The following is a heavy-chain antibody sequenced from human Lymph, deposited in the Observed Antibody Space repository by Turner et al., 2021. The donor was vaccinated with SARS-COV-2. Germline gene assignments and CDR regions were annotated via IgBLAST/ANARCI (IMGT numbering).Heavy chain of an antibody. CDR1: GFTFSSYA. D-gene: IGHD6-6*01. CDR2: ISGSGGST. J-gene: IGHJ5*02. V-gene: IGHV3-23*01. CDR3: ANLYSSSAAGDP. Sequence: EVQLLESGGGLVQPGGSLRLSCAASGFTFSSYAMSWVRQAPGKGLEWVSAISGSGGSTYYADSVKGRFTISRDNSKNTLYLQMNSQRAEDTAVYYCANLYSSSAAGDPWGQGTLVTVSS.